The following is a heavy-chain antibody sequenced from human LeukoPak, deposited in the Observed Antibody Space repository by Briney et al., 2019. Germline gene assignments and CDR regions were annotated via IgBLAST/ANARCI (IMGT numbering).Heavy chain of an antibody. CDR3: AGGEGWTAEA. V-gene: IGHV3-7*03. D-gene: IGHD3/OR15-3a*01. CDR1: GFTFSEDW. J-gene: IGHJ4*02. Sequence: GGSLRVSCAASGFTFSEDWMTCVRQAPGKGLEWVANIKQDGTEKHYVDSVKGRFNISRDNTENSMYLQMNSLRVEDTAVYFCAGGEGWTAEAWGQGTQVTVTS. CDR2: IKQDGTEK.